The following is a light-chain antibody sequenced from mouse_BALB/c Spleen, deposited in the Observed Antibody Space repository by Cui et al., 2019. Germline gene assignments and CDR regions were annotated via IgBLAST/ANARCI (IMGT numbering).Light chain of an antibody. Sequence: DIKMTQSPSSMYASLGERVTITCKASQDINSYLSWFQQKPGKSPKTLIYRANRLVDGVPSRFSGSGSGQDYSLTISSLEYEVMGIYYCLQYDEFPRTFGGGTKLEIK. CDR1: QDINSY. J-gene: IGKJ1*01. CDR3: LQYDEFPRT. V-gene: IGKV14-111*01. CDR2: RAN.